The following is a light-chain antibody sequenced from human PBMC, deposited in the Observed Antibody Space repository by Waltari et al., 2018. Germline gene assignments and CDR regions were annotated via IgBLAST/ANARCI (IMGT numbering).Light chain of an antibody. CDR2: EVT. Sequence: QSALTQPASVSGSPGQSITISCTGTNSDVGGYNYVSWYQQRPGKAPQLLVSEVTNRPSGVSNRFSGSKSDHTASLTISGLLAEDEADYYCSSYTNSSTYVFGTGTKVTVL. CDR3: SSYTNSSTYV. CDR1: NSDVGGYNY. V-gene: IGLV2-14*01. J-gene: IGLJ1*01.